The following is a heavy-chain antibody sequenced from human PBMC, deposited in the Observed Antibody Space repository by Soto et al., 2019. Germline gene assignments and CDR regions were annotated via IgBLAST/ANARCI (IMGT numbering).Heavy chain of an antibody. V-gene: IGHV3-23*01. Sequence: EVQLLESGGGLVQPGGSLRLSCAASGFTFSSYAMSWVRQAPGKGLEWVSAISGSGGSTYYADSVKGRFTISRDNSKNTLYLQMNSLGAEDTAVYYCAKAKGAYCGGDCYPLRPYYYYCGMAVWGQGPTVTVSS. D-gene: IGHD2-21*02. CDR2: ISGSGGST. CDR3: AKAKGAYCGGDCYPLRPYYYYCGMAV. CDR1: GFTFSSYA. J-gene: IGHJ6*02.